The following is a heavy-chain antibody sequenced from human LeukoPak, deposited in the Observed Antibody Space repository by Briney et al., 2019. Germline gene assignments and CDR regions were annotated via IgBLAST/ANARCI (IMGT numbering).Heavy chain of an antibody. V-gene: IGHV3-53*01. CDR1: GFTVSSNY. CDR3: ARSGRDGLGHDAFDI. D-gene: IGHD5-24*01. J-gene: IGHJ3*02. Sequence: GGSLRLSCAAPGFTVSSNYMSWVRQAPGKGLEWVSVIYSGGSTYYAESVKGRFTISRDNSKNTLYLQMNSLRAEDTAVYYCARSGRDGLGHDAFDIWGQGTMVTVSS. CDR2: IYSGGST.